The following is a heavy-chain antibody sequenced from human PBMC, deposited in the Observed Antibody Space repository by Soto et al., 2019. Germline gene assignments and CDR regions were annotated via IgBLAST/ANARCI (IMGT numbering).Heavy chain of an antibody. Sequence: EVQLVESGGGLVQPGGSLRLSCAASGFTFSSYSMNWVRQAPGKGLEWVSYISSSSSTIYYADSVKGRFTISRDNAKNSLYLQMNSLRDEDTAVYYCASCITMARGVHPHFDYWGQGTLVTVSS. J-gene: IGHJ4*02. CDR1: GFTFSSYS. V-gene: IGHV3-48*02. CDR3: ASCITMARGVHPHFDY. CDR2: ISSSSSTI. D-gene: IGHD3-10*01.